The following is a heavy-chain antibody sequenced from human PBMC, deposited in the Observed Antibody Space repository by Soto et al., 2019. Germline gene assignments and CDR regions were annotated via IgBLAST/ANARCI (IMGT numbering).Heavy chain of an antibody. CDR3: ARGDRGGSGSPASYYYSGWDV. V-gene: IGHV3-23*01. Sequence: DVQLLESGGHWVQPGGSLRLSCSASGFTLSSYAMSWVRQAPGKGLEWVSSISAGGDMTYNSDSVRGRFTISRDNSNNALFLQMQNLRIEDTALYYCARGDRGGSGSPASYYYSGWDVWGQGATVIVS. CDR1: GFTLSSYA. D-gene: IGHD3-10*01. J-gene: IGHJ6*02. CDR2: ISAGGDMT.